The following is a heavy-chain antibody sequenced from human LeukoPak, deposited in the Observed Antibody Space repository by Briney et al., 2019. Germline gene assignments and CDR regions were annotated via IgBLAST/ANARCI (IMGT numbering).Heavy chain of an antibody. CDR3: ARLEVRGVIGP. Sequence: PGGSLRLSCVASEFSVSSNYMNWVRQAPGKGLEWVSTIYTGGSTYYADSVKGRFTVSRDKSKNTLYLQMNSLRAEDTAVYYCARLEVRGVIGPWGQGTLVTVSS. CDR1: EFSVSSNY. V-gene: IGHV3-53*01. D-gene: IGHD3-10*01. CDR2: IYTGGST. J-gene: IGHJ5*02.